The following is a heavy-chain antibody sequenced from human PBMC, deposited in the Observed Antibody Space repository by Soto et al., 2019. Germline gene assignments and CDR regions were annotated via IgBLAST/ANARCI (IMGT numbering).Heavy chain of an antibody. D-gene: IGHD3-3*01. CDR3: ALFDFWSAPFDY. CDR1: GYTFTSYA. CDR2: INAGNGNT. Sequence: QVQLVQSGAEGKKPGASVKVSCKASGYTFTSYAMHWVRQAPGQRLEWMGWINAGNGNTKYSQKFQGRVTITRDTSASTAYMELSSLRSEDTAVYYCALFDFWSAPFDYWGQGTLVTVSS. V-gene: IGHV1-3*01. J-gene: IGHJ4*02.